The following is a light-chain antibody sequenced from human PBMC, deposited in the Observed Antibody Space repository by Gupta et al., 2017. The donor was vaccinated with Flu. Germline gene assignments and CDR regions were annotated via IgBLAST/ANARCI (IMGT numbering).Light chain of an antibody. CDR1: SSDVGGYHD. Sequence: QSALTQPASVSGSPGQSITIACPGISSDVGGYHDVSWYQQHPGKAPKLMIYKVSNRPSGVSNLFSGSTSGNTASLTISGLQAEDEADYYCSSYTTSSIWVFGGGTKLTVL. J-gene: IGLJ3*02. V-gene: IGLV2-14*01. CDR2: KVS. CDR3: SSYTTSSIWV.